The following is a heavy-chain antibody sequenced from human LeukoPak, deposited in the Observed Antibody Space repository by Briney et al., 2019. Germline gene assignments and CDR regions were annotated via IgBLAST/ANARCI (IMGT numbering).Heavy chain of an antibody. Sequence: GGSLRLSCAASGSTFSSYAMHWVRQAPGKGLEYVSAISSNGGSTYYANSVKGRFTISRDNSKNTLYLQMGSLRAEDMAVYYCARVHPEIRFLEWLPPYFDYWGQGTLVTVSS. CDR2: ISSNGGST. CDR3: ARVHPEIRFLEWLPPYFDY. V-gene: IGHV3-64*01. D-gene: IGHD3-3*01. J-gene: IGHJ4*02. CDR1: GSTFSSYA.